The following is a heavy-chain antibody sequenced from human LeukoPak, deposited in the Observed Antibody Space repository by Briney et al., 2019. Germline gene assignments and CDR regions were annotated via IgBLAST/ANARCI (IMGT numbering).Heavy chain of an antibody. J-gene: IGHJ4*02. V-gene: IGHV1-8*01. CDR1: GYTFTSYD. Sequence: ASVKVSCKASGYTFTSYDINWVRQATGQGLEWMGWMNPNSGNTGYAQKFQGRVTMTRNTSISTAYMELSSLRSEDTAMYYCATDILGTRAFDSWGQGTLVTVSS. D-gene: IGHD1-14*01. CDR2: MNPNSGNT. CDR3: ATDILGTRAFDS.